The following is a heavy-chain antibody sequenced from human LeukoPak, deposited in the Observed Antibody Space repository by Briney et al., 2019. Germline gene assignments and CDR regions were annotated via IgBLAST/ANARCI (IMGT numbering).Heavy chain of an antibody. V-gene: IGHV4-4*07. J-gene: IGHJ4*02. CDR2: IYTSGST. Sequence: SETLSLTCTVSGGSISSYYWNWIRQPAGKGLEWIGRIYTSGSTNHNPSLKSRVTMSVDMSKNQFSLRLSSVTAADTAVYYCVRDPIATIYYFDYWGQGTLVTVSS. CDR3: VRDPIATIYYFDY. D-gene: IGHD5-12*01. CDR1: GGSISSYY.